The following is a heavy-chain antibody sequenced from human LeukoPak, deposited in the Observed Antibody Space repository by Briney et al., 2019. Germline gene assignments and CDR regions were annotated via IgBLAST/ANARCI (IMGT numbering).Heavy chain of an antibody. CDR2: INADVSET. V-gene: IGHV3-7*01. J-gene: IGHJ4*02. CDR1: GFTFRNYW. Sequence: GWSLRVSCAASGFTFRNYWMSWVRQAPGKGLEGVAHINADVSETYYVDSVKGRFALSRDNARNSLYLHMNSVRAEDTALYYCARDPDPGTADYWGQGALVTVSS. D-gene: IGHD1-7*01. CDR3: ARDPDPGTADY.